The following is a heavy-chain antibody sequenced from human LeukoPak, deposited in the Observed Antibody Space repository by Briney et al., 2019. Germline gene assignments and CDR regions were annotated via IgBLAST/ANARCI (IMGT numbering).Heavy chain of an antibody. D-gene: IGHD3-16*01. J-gene: IGHJ4*02. V-gene: IGHV4-39*07. Sequence: PSETLSLTFTVSGGSISSSSYYWGWIRQPPGKGLEWIGSIYYSGSTYYNPSLKSRVTISVDTSKNQFSLKLSSVTAADTAVYYCARDGASQFDYWGQGTLVTVSS. CDR1: GGSISSSSYY. CDR3: ARDGASQFDY. CDR2: IYYSGST.